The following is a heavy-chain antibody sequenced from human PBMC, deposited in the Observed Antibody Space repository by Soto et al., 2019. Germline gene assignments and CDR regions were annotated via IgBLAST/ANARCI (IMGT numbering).Heavy chain of an antibody. CDR1: GGSISSYY. D-gene: IGHD2-2*01. V-gene: IGHV4-59*01. CDR2: IYYSGST. Sequence: QVQLQESGPGLVKPSETLSLACTVSGGSISSYYWSWIRQPPGKGLEWIGYIYYSGSTNYNPSLRSRSTISVDTSKNRFSMKLSSVTAADTAVYYCARGGCSSTSCYAVGWFDPWGQGTLVTVSS. J-gene: IGHJ5*02. CDR3: ARGGCSSTSCYAVGWFDP.